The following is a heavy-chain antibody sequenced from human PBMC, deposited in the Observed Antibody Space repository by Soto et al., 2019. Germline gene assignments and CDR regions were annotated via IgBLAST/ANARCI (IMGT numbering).Heavy chain of an antibody. D-gene: IGHD3-3*01. V-gene: IGHV4-59*01. CDR3: ARALDYDFWGGRNWFDP. Sequence: SETLSLTCSVSGGSITDNYWTWIRQSPGKGLEWVGYIYYTGITNYNPSLKRRVTISLDRSKNQFSLKLDSVTAADTAVYYCARALDYDFWGGRNWFDPWGQGTLVT. CDR1: GGSITDNY. J-gene: IGHJ5*02. CDR2: IYYTGIT.